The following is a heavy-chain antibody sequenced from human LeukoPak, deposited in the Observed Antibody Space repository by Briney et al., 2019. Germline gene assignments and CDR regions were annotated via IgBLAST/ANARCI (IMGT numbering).Heavy chain of an antibody. CDR1: GGSISSYY. V-gene: IGHV4-59*08. CDR3: ASLNVVAAPYYFDY. D-gene: IGHD2-15*01. Sequence: PSETLSLTCTVSGGSISSYYWSWIRQPPGKGLEWIGYIYYSGSTNYNPSLKSRVTISVDTSKNQFSLKLSSVTAADTAVYYCASLNVVAAPYYFDYWGQGTLVTVSS. J-gene: IGHJ4*02. CDR2: IYYSGST.